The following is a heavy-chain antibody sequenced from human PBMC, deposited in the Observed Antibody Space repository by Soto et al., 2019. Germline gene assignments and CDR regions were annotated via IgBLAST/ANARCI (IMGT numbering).Heavy chain of an antibody. D-gene: IGHD6-13*01. CDR3: ARGAGVAAAGTTNRFDP. CDR2: IYYSGST. J-gene: IGHJ5*02. CDR1: GGSISSGDYY. V-gene: IGHV4-30-4*01. Sequence: SETLSLTCTVSGGSISSGDYYWSWIRQPPGKGLEWIGYIYYSGSTYYNPSLKSRVTISVDTSKNQFSLKLSSVTAADTAVYYCARGAGVAAAGTTNRFDPWGQGTLVTVSS.